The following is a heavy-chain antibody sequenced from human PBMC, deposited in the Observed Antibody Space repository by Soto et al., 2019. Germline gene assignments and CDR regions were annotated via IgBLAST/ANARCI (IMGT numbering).Heavy chain of an antibody. J-gene: IGHJ6*02. V-gene: IGHV1-3*01. Sequence: GASVKVSCKASRYTFTSYAMHWVRQAPGQRLEWMGWINAGNGNTKYSQKFQGRVTITRDTSASTAYMELSSLRSEDTAVYYCASSYSNYALIDYYYYGMDVWGQGTTVTVSS. CDR1: RYTFTSYA. CDR2: INAGNGNT. D-gene: IGHD4-4*01. CDR3: ASSYSNYALIDYYYYGMDV.